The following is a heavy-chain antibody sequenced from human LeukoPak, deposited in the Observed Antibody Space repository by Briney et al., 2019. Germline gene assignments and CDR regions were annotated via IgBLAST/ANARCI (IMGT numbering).Heavy chain of an antibody. J-gene: IGHJ4*02. CDR1: GGSVSSGSYY. CDR2: IYYSGST. D-gene: IGHD3-22*01. Sequence: PSETLSLTCTVSGGSVSSGSYYWSWIRQPPGKGLEWIGYIYYSGSTNYNPSLKSRVTISVDTSKNQFSLKLNSVTAADTAVYYCARHYYTDPFDYWGQGTLVTVSS. V-gene: IGHV4-61*01. CDR3: ARHYYTDPFDY.